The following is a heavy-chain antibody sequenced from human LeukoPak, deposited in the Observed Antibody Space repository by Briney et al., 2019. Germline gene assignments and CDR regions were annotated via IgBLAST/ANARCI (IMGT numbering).Heavy chain of an antibody. D-gene: IGHD2-2*01. J-gene: IGHJ4*02. V-gene: IGHV3-7*01. CDR2: IRQDGSEK. CDR1: GFTFTDYW. Sequence: GGSLRLSCEVFGFTFTDYWMNWVRQAPGKGLEWVASIRQDGSEKYFVDSVKGRFTISRDNAQNSLYLQMNSLRAEDTAVYYCAREAYCSSTGCKKAPPFDYWGQGALVTVSS. CDR3: AREAYCSSTGCKKAPPFDY.